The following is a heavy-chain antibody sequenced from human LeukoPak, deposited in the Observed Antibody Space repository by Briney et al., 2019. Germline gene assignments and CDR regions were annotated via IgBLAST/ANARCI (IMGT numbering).Heavy chain of an antibody. CDR1: GYAFTKWE. J-gene: IGHJ5*02. CDR2: VHPDNGTT. CDR3: ATGPRNDP. Sequence: ASVKVSCKTSGYAFTKWEINWVRQAAGQGLEWLGWVHPDNGTTYYAQRFRGRVTMSRDTSTTTAYMELSGLRSNDTAVYFCATGPRNDPWGQGTLVTVSS. D-gene: IGHD1-14*01. V-gene: IGHV1-8*01.